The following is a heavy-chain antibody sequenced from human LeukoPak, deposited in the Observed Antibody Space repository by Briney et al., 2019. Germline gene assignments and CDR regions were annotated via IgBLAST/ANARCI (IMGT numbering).Heavy chain of an antibody. J-gene: IGHJ5*02. D-gene: IGHD6-13*01. V-gene: IGHV4-34*01. CDR1: GGSFSGYY. CDR2: INHSGST. Sequence: SETLSLTCAVYGGSFSGYYWSWIRQPPGKGLEWIGEINHSGSTNYNPSLKSRVTISVDTSKNQFSLKLSFVTAADTAVYYCARGQWRFSSSWSYNWFDPWGQGTLVTVSS. CDR3: ARGQWRFSSSWSYNWFDP.